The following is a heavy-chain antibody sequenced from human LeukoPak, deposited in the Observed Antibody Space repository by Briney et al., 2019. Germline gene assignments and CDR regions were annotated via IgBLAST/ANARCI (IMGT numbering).Heavy chain of an antibody. CDR1: GFTFSNAW. Sequence: GGSLRLSCAASGFTFSNAWMSWVRQAPGKGLEWVGRIKSKTDGGTTDYAAPVKGRFTISRDDSKNTLYLQMNSLKTEDTAVYYCTTGLWLGELSPQPDYWGQGTLVTVSS. D-gene: IGHD3-10*01. J-gene: IGHJ4*02. CDR2: IKSKTDGGTT. CDR3: TTGLWLGELSPQPDY. V-gene: IGHV3-15*01.